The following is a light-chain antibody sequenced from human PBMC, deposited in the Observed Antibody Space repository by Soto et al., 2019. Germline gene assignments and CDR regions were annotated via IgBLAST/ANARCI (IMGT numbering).Light chain of an antibody. CDR2: AAS. J-gene: IGKJ1*01. CDR1: QSISSY. V-gene: IGKV1-39*01. Sequence: DLQLPQSPSSLSASVGARVTITCRASQSISSYLTWYQQKPGKAHKLLIYAASSLQSGVPSRFSGCGSWTDFTLTISSLQPEDFATYYCQQSYSTPRTFGQGTKVEIK. CDR3: QQSYSTPRT.